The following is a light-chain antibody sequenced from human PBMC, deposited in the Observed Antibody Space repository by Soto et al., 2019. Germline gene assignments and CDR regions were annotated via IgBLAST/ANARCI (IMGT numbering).Light chain of an antibody. CDR2: KAS. CDR3: QQYNGLFS. Sequence: DIQLTQSPSSLSASVGDRVTITCRASQSISHWLAWYHQRPGKAPKVLIYKASNLEREVPSRFNGSGSGTYFTLTITSLQPDDFGTYYCQQYNGLFSFGPGTKVDLK. V-gene: IGKV1-5*03. J-gene: IGKJ3*01. CDR1: QSISHW.